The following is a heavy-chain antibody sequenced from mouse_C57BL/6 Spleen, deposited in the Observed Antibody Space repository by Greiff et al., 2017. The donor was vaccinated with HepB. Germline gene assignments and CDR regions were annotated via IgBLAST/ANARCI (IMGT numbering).Heavy chain of an antibody. CDR3: ASGSYVDY. CDR1: GYSITSGYY. CDR2: ISYDGSN. Sequence: EVQLVESGPGLVKPSQSLSLTCSVTGYSITSGYYWNWIRQFPGNKLEWMGYISYDGSNNYNPSLKNRISITRDTSKNQFFLKLNSVTTEDTATYYCASGSYVDYWGQGTTLTVSS. V-gene: IGHV3-6*01. J-gene: IGHJ2*01. D-gene: IGHD4-1*01.